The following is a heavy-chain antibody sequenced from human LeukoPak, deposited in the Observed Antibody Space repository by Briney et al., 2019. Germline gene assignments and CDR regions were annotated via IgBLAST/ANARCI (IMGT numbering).Heavy chain of an antibody. CDR3: AQGHLWFGELLEGY. J-gene: IGHJ4*02. Sequence: GGSLRLSCAASGFTFSSYWMHWVRQAPAKGLVWVSRINSDGSSTSYADSVKGRFTISRDNAKNTLYLQMNSLRAEDTAVYYCAQGHLWFGELLEGYWGQGTLVTVSS. D-gene: IGHD3-10*01. V-gene: IGHV3-74*01. CDR2: INSDGSST. CDR1: GFTFSSYW.